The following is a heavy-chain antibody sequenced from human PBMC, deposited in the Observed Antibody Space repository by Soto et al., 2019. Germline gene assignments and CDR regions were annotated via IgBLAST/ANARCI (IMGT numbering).Heavy chain of an antibody. Sequence: GGSLRLSCAASGFTFSSYAMHWVRQAPGKGLEWVAVISYDGSNKYYADSVKGRFTISRDNSKNTLYLQMNSLRAEDTAVYYCCLWTLSDSRDWFDPWGQGTLVTVSS. J-gene: IGHJ5*02. CDR1: GFTFSSYA. D-gene: IGHD2-21*02. V-gene: IGHV3-30-3*01. CDR2: ISYDGSNK. CDR3: CLWTLSDSRDWFDP.